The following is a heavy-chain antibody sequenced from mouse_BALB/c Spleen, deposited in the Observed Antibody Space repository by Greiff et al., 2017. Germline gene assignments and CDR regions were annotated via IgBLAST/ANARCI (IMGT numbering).Heavy chain of an antibody. D-gene: IGHD1-2*01. J-gene: IGHJ3*01. V-gene: IGHV2-2*02. Sequence: VKLMESGPGLVQPSQSLSITCTVSGFSLTSYGVHWVRQSPGKGLEWLGVIWSGGSTDYNAAFISRLSISKDNSKSQVFFKMNSLQANDTAIYYCARPCTTATAWFAYWGQGTLCTVSA. CDR2: IWSGGST. CDR3: ARPCTTATAWFAY. CDR1: GFSLTSYG.